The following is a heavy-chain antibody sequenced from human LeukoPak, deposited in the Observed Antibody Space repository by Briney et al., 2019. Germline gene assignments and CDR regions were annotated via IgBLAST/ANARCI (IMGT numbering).Heavy chain of an antibody. CDR2: IYTSGST. D-gene: IGHD2/OR15-2a*01. V-gene: IGHV4-61*02. Sequence: NPSQTLSLTCTVSGGSISSGSYYWSWIRQPAGKGLEWIGRIYTSGSTNYNPSLKSRVTISVDTSKNQFSLKLSSVTAADTAVYYCARESILSYNWFDPWGQGTLVTVSS. CDR1: GGSISSGSYY. J-gene: IGHJ5*02. CDR3: ARESILSYNWFDP.